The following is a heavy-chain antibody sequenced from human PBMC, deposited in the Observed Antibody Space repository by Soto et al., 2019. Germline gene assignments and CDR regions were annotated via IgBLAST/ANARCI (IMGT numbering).Heavy chain of an antibody. J-gene: IGHJ4*02. CDR2: IYSDGSST. D-gene: IGHD3-22*01. Sequence: GSLRLSCAASGFTFSSHWMHWVRQAPGKGLVWVSRIYSDGSSTSYADSVKGRFTISRDNAKNTLYLQMNSLRAEDTAVYYCARAAYYDSRGYSAYWGQGTLVTVSS. V-gene: IGHV3-74*01. CDR3: ARAAYYDSRGYSAY. CDR1: GFTFSSHW.